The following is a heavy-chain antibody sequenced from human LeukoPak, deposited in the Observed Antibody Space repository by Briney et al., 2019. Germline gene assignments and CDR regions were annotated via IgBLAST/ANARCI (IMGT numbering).Heavy chain of an antibody. V-gene: IGHV4-38-2*02. Sequence: SETLSLTCTVSGYSISSGYYWGWIRQPPGKGLEWIGSIYHSGSTYYNPSLKGRVTISVDTSKNQFSLKLSSVTAADTAVYYCARGNYYDSRTYYRAFDIWGQGTMVTVSS. J-gene: IGHJ3*02. CDR2: IYHSGST. CDR3: ARGNYYDSRTYYRAFDI. D-gene: IGHD3-22*01. CDR1: GYSISSGYY.